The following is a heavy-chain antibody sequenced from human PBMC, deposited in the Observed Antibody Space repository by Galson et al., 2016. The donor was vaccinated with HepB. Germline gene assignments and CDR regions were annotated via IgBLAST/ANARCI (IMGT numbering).Heavy chain of an antibody. V-gene: IGHV5-51*01. J-gene: IGHJ4*02. CDR1: GSSFTSYW. CDR3: ARRQYGGIPAAGPDF. D-gene: IGHD6-13*01. CDR2: IYPGDSDT. Sequence: QSGAEVTKPGESLKISCKGSGSSFTSYWIGWVRQMPGKGLEWMGIIYPGDSDTRYSPSFQGQVTISADKSISTAYLQWSSLKASDTAIYYCARRQYGGIPAAGPDFWGQGTLVTVSS.